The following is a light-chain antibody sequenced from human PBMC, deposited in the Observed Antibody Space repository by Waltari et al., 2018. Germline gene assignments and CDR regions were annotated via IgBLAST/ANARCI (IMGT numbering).Light chain of an antibody. V-gene: IGKV1-39*01. CDR2: AAS. J-gene: IGKJ4*01. Sequence: IQMTQAPSSLSASLGDRVTITCRASQSISSYLNWYQQKPGKAPKLLIYAASSLQSGVPSRFSGSGSGTDFTLTISSLQPEDFATYYCQQSYSTPLTFGGGTKVEIK. CDR3: QQSYSTPLT. CDR1: QSISSY.